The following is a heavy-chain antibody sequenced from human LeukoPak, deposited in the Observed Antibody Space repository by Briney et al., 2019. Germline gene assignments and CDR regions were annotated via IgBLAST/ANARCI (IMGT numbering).Heavy chain of an antibody. J-gene: IGHJ6*03. CDR2: IIPIFGTA. CDR1: GGTFSSYA. Sequence: SVKVSCKASGGTFSSYAISWVRQAPGQGLEWMGGIIPIFGTANYAQKFQGRVTITTDESTSTAYMELSSLRSEDTAVYYCARVGHEHLYHYYMDVWGKGTTVTVSS. V-gene: IGHV1-69*05. CDR3: ARVGHEHLYHYYMDV. D-gene: IGHD1/OR15-1a*01.